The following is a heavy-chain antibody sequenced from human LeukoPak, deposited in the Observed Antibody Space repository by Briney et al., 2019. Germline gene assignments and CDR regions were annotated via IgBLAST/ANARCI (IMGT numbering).Heavy chain of an antibody. Sequence: TSETLSLTCTVSGGSFRSRNYLWSWIRQTPGEGLEWIGYISYSGGAYYNPSLKSRVTISIDTSNSQFSLRLRSVTAADTAVYYCAREVNIQADSDAFDIWGPGTTVTVSS. J-gene: IGHJ3*02. D-gene: IGHD1/OR15-1a*01. V-gene: IGHV4-30-4*08. CDR3: AREVNIQADSDAFDI. CDR2: ISYSGGA. CDR1: GGSFRSRNYL.